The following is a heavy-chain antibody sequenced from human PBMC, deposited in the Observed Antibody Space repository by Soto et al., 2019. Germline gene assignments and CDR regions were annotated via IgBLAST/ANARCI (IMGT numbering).Heavy chain of an antibody. CDR2: ISGGGDRT. CDR3: ATKVLGSSSRPDWWYFDL. CDR1: GFTFINYA. J-gene: IGHJ2*01. V-gene: IGHV3-23*01. D-gene: IGHD2-21*01. Sequence: EVQLLESGGGLVQPGGSLRLSCVGSGFTFINYAMNWVRQTPGKGLEWVSTISGGGDRTFDADTVKGRFTISRDNSKNTVNLQMNSLRADDTAVYYWATKVLGSSSRPDWWYFDLWGRGTLVTVSS.